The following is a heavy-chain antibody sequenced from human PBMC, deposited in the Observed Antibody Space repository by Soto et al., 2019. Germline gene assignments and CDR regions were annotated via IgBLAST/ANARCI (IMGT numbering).Heavy chain of an antibody. CDR3: VRGQPHRITIFEVVIRSYDYGMDV. J-gene: IGHJ6*02. CDR1: GGSFTGYY. V-gene: IGHV4-34*01. Sequence: QVQLQQWGAGLLKPSETLSLTCAVYGGSFTGYYWTWIRQTPGKGLEWIGEINYRGSTYYNPSLEGRITMAVDTYKNQFPLKLSSVTAADTAVYFCVRGQPHRITIFEVVIRSYDYGMDVWGQGTTVTVSS. CDR2: INYRGST. D-gene: IGHD3-3*01.